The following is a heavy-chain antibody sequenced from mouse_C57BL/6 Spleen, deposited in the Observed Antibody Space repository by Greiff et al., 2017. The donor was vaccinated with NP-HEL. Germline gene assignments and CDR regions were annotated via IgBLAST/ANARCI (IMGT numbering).Heavy chain of an antibody. CDR3: ARGRTGSLFDY. V-gene: IGHV1-69*01. J-gene: IGHJ2*01. CDR2: IDPSDSYT. Sequence: QVQLHQPGAELVMPGASVKLSCKASGYTFTSYWMHWVKQRPGQGLEWIGEIDPSDSYTNYNQKFKGKSTLTVDKSSSTAYMQLSSLTSEDSAVYYCARGRTGSLFDYWGQGTTLTVSS. D-gene: IGHD4-1*01. CDR1: GYTFTSYW.